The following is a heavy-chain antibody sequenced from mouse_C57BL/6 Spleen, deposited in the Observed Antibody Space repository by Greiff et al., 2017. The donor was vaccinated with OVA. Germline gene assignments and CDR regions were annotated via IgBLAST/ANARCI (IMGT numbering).Heavy chain of an antibody. V-gene: IGHV1-76*01. D-gene: IGHD2-4*01. J-gene: IGHJ3*01. Sequence: VQLKQSGAELVRPGASVKLSCKASGYTFTDYYINWVKQRPGQGLEWIARIYPGSGNTYYNEKFKGKATLTAEKSSSTAYMQLSSLTSEDSAVYFCARDDDYDLAWFAYWGQGTLVTVSA. CDR1: GYTFTDYY. CDR2: IYPGSGNT. CDR3: ARDDDYDLAWFAY.